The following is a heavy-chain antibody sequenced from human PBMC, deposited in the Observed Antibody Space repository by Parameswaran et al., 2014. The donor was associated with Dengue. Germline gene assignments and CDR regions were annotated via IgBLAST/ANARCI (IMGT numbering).Heavy chain of an antibody. D-gene: IGHD3-22*01. Sequence: WVRQAPGQGLEWMGWINTNTGNPTYAQGFTGRFVFSLDTSVSTAYLQISSLKAEDTAVYYCARDQGKSYYDSSGLDYWGQGTLVTVSS. J-gene: IGHJ4*02. CDR3: ARDQGKSYYDSSGLDY. V-gene: IGHV7-4-1*02. CDR2: INTNTGNP.